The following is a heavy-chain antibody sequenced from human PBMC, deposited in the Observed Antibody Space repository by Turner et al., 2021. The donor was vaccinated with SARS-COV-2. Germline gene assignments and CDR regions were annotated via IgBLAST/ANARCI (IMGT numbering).Heavy chain of an antibody. J-gene: IGHJ1*01. V-gene: IGHV3-66*01. D-gene: IGHD3-10*01. CDR1: GFTVGGNY. CDR3: ARVDNSGNHYLL. CDR2: IYIGGST. Sequence: EDQLVESGGGLVLPGGSLRLSCAAFGFTVGGNYMSWVRRAPGRGLEWVSLIYIGGSTNYADSVKGRFAISRDSLNNTLDLEMHNLKTEDTGVYYCARVDNSGNHYLLWGQGTLVTVSS.